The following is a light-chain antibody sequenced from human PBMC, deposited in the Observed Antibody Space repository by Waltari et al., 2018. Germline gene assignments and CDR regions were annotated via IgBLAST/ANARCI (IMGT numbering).Light chain of an antibody. CDR3: QQYGETPWT. CDR1: ESVPAND. Sequence: SCRATESVPANDLALYQQKPGQAPRLLISGASSRATGIPDRFSGRGSGTDFTLTIARLEPEDFAVYYCQQYGETPWTFGQGTKVDLK. CDR2: GAS. J-gene: IGKJ1*01. V-gene: IGKV3-20*01.